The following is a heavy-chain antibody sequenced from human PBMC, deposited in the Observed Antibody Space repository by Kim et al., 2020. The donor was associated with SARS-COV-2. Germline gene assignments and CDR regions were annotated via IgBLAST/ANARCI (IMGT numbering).Heavy chain of an antibody. J-gene: IGHJ4*02. V-gene: IGHV3-30*07. CDR3: ARDGSVKGTAAGYFDY. D-gene: IGHD6-13*01. Sequence: VKGRFTISRDNSKNTLYLQRNSRRAEDTAVYYCARDGSVKGTAAGYFDYWGQGTLVTVSS.